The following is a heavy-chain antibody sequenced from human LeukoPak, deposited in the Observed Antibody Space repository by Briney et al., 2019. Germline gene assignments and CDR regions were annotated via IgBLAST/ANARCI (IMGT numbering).Heavy chain of an antibody. V-gene: IGHV3-48*01. D-gene: IGHD3-22*01. CDR2: ITSSSPTI. CDR1: GFTFSSYS. Sequence: PGGSLRLSCAASGFTFSSYSMNWVRQAPGKGLEWVSYITSSSPTIYYADSVKGRFTISRDNAKNSLYLQMNSLRAEDTAVYYCAKSNYFDSGGYYFFDYWGQGTLVTVSS. CDR3: AKSNYFDSGGYYFFDY. J-gene: IGHJ4*02.